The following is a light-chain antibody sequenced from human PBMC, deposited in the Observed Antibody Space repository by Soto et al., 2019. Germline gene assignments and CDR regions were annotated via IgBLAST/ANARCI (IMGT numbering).Light chain of an antibody. J-gene: IGLJ1*01. Sequence: LNRPPSASGSPGQSVTVSCTGTSNDVGGYNYVSWYQQHPGKAPKLMIYEVTKRPSGVPDRFSGSKSGNTASLTVSGLQAEDEADYYCSSYAGSNKRVFGTGTKVTVL. CDR3: SSYAGSNKRV. CDR1: SNDVGGYNY. V-gene: IGLV2-8*01. CDR2: EVT.